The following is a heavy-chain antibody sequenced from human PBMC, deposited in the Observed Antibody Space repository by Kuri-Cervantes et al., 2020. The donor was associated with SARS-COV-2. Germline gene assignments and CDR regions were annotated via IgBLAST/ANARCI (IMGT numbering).Heavy chain of an antibody. CDR3: TTLTTVTTALNYYYYYMDV. J-gene: IGHJ6*03. CDR1: GFTFSNAW. D-gene: IGHD4-11*01. Sequence: GESLKISCAASGFTFSNAWMNWVRQAPGKGLEWVGRIESKTDGGTTDYAAPVKGRFTISGDDSKNTLYLQMNSLKTEDTAVYYCTTLTTVTTALNYYYYYMDVWGKGTTVTVSS. CDR2: IESKTDGGTT. V-gene: IGHV3-15*04.